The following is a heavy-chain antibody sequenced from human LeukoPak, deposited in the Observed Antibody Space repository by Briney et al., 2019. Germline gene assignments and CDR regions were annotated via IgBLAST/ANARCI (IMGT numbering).Heavy chain of an antibody. D-gene: IGHD2-2*01. CDR3: ARALVPAAITSGYYYMDV. CDR1: GGTFSSYA. Sequence: SVKVSCKASGGTFSSYAISWVRQAPGQGLEWMGGIIPIFGTANYAQKFQGRVTITADESTSTAYMELSSLRSEDTAVYYCARALVPAAITSGYYYMDVWGKGTTVTVSS. V-gene: IGHV1-69*01. CDR2: IIPIFGTA. J-gene: IGHJ6*03.